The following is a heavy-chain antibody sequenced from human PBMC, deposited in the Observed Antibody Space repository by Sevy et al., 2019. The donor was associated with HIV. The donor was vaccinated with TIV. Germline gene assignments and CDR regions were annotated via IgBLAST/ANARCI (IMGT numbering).Heavy chain of an antibody. D-gene: IGHD3-3*01. CDR2: ISSNGLST. V-gene: IGHV3-23*01. J-gene: IGHJ4*02. CDR3: ANDVPRDFWSAYSPGYFDY. CDR1: GFRFDYYA. Sequence: GGSLRLSCAVSGFRFDYYAMTWVRQAPGKGLEWVSTISSNGLSTYYTDSVKGRFTIFRDNFKNTLYLQMNSLRVEDTAVYFGANDVPRDFWSAYSPGYFDYWGQGSLVTVSS.